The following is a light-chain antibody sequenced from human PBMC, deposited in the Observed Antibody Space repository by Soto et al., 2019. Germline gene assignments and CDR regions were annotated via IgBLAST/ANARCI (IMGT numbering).Light chain of an antibody. J-gene: IGKJ1*01. CDR2: GVS. CDR1: QSVSSTL. V-gene: IGKV3-20*01. CDR3: QHYGDSSWT. Sequence: EIVLTQSPVALSLSPGERATLSCRASQSVSSTLLTWYQQKPGQAPRLLIYGVSSRATGIPDRFSGSGSGTDFTPTISRLEPEDFAVYFCQHYGDSSWTFGQGTRVDIK.